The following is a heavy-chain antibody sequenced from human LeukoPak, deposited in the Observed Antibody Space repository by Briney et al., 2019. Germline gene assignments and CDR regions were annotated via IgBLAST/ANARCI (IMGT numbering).Heavy chain of an antibody. CDR1: GFTFSSYS. V-gene: IGHV3-21*01. CDR2: ISSSSSYI. J-gene: IGHJ4*02. D-gene: IGHD3-9*01. CDR3: AREPQEGYDILTGYYTY. Sequence: GGSLRLFCAASGFTFSSYSMNWDRQAPGKGLEWVSSISSSSSYIYYADSVKGRFTISRDNAKNSLYLQMNSLRAEDTAVYYCAREPQEGYDILTGYYTYWGQGTLVTVSS.